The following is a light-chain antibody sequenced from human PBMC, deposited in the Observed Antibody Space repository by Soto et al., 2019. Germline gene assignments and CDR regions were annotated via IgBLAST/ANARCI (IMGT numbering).Light chain of an antibody. Sequence: QSALTQPASVSGSPGQSITISCSGTSSDVGAYNYVSWYQQHPGKAPKLMIYGVSDRPSGLSNRFSGSKSGNTASQTISGLQAEDEADYYCSSYTSTSTVVFGGGTKLTVL. CDR1: SSDVGAYNY. CDR2: GVS. V-gene: IGLV2-14*01. J-gene: IGLJ2*01. CDR3: SSYTSTSTVV.